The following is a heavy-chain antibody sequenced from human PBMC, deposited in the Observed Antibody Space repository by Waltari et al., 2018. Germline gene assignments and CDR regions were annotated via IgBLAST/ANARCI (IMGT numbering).Heavy chain of an antibody. CDR3: ARTGITAPCTLDS. D-gene: IGHD6-13*01. CDR1: GFSFSDYS. J-gene: IGHJ4*02. CDR2: ISSGSGTI. V-gene: IGHV3-48*04. Sequence: EVKLVESGGDVVQPGGSLRLSCAASGFSFSDYSMNWVRQAPGKGLEWISYISSGSGTIYYADSVKGRFTISRDNAKQSLFLQMSSLRGDDTALYYCARTGITAPCTLDSWGQGTLVIVSS.